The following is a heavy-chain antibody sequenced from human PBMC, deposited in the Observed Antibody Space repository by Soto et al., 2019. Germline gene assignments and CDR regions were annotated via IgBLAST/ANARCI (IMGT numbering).Heavy chain of an antibody. Sequence: ASVKVSCKASGFTFTSSAMQWVRQARGQRLEWIGWIVVGSGNTNYAQKFQERVTITRDMSTSTAYMELSSLRSEDTAVYYCAATTYYYDSSGREEFDYWGQGTLVTVSS. CDR1: GFTFTSSA. V-gene: IGHV1-58*02. J-gene: IGHJ4*02. D-gene: IGHD3-22*01. CDR3: AATTYYYDSSGREEFDY. CDR2: IVVGSGNT.